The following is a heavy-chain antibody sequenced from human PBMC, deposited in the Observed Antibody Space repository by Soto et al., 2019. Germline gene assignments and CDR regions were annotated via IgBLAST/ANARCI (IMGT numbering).Heavy chain of an antibody. CDR2: FSAYNCDA. CDR1: GYTFSNHG. V-gene: IGHV1-18*01. J-gene: IGHJ4*02. D-gene: IGHD1-26*01. CDR3: AREDSGGLDY. Sequence: GASVKVSCKDSGYTFSNHGISWVRQAPGQGLEWMGWFSAYNCDARYAQNLQGRVTMTTDTSTSTAYMKLWSLRSDDTAGYYCAREDSGGLDYWGQGTLVTVSS.